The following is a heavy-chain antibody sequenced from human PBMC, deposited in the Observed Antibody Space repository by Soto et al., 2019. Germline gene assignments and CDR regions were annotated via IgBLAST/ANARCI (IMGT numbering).Heavy chain of an antibody. CDR2: VNPDSGAT. V-gene: IGHV1-2*02. D-gene: IGHD3-3*01. Sequence: QVQLVQSGAEVKKPGASVKVSCRASGYTLKGYYMHWVRQAPGQGLEWMGWVNPDSGATNYTQKFQDRVTMTRDTSITTAYMELRRLSSDDTAVYYCARGTPYYDFWSGYAFDHWGQGTLVTVSS. J-gene: IGHJ4*02. CDR1: GYTLKGYY. CDR3: ARGTPYYDFWSGYAFDH.